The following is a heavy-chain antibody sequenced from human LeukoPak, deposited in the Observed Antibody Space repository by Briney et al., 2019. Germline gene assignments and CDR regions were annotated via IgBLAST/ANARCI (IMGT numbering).Heavy chain of an antibody. J-gene: IGHJ1*01. CDR1: GGSFSGYY. V-gene: IGHV4-34*01. Sequence: SETLSLTCAVYGGSFSGYYWSWIRQPPGKGLEWIGEINHSGSTNYNPSLQSRVTISVDTSKNQFSLKLSSVTAADTAVYYCARARNYYDSSGYPGYFQHWGQGTLVTVSS. D-gene: IGHD3-22*01. CDR3: ARARNYYDSSGYPGYFQH. CDR2: INHSGST.